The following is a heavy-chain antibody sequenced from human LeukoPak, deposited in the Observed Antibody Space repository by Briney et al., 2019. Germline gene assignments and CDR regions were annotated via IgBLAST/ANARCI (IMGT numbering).Heavy chain of an antibody. V-gene: IGHV3-23*01. CDR1: GFTFSNYA. CDR3: ATGGGYDFWSGYRYFDY. CDR2: IRSTGDATGSNT. Sequence: HPGGSLRLSCEVSGFTFSNYAMSWVRQAPGKGLAWDSAIRSTGDATGSNTFHADSVKCRFTISRDNSKSTLYLQMNSLRAEDTAVYYCATGGGYDFWSGYRYFDYWGQGTLVIVSS. J-gene: IGHJ4*02. D-gene: IGHD3-3*01.